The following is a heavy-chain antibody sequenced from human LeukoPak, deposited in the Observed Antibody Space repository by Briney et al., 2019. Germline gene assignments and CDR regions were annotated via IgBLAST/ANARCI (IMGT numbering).Heavy chain of an antibody. CDR1: GGSISSSYW. CDR3: AKPANDGYNSYSWAFEY. J-gene: IGHJ4*02. D-gene: IGHD5-12*01. V-gene: IGHV4-4*02. CDR2: IYHSGST. Sequence: SGTLSLTCAVSGGSISSSYWWSWVRQPPGKGLAWIGEIYHSGSTNYKPSLKSRVTISVDKSKNQFSLHLSSVTAADTAIYYCAKPANDGYNSYSWAFEYWGQGKLVTVSS.